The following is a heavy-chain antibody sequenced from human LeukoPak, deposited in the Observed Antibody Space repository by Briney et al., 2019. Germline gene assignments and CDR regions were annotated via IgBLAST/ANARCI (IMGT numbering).Heavy chain of an antibody. V-gene: IGHV3-23*01. CDR2: ISGSGGST. CDR1: GFSFSNYG. Sequence: GGSLRLSCAASGFSFSNYGMSWVRQAPGKGLEWVSAISGSGGSTFYADSVKGRFTVSRDNSKNTLYLQMNSLSAEDTAVYYCARILDYYYGMDVWGQGTTVTVSS. CDR3: ARILDYYYGMDV. D-gene: IGHD3-3*01. J-gene: IGHJ6*02.